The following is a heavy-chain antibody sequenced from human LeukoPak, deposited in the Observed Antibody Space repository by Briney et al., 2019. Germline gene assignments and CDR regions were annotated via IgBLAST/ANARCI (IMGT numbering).Heavy chain of an antibody. Sequence: GASVKVSCKASGYTFIGYYMHWVRQAPGQGLEWMGRINPNSGGTSYAQKFQGRVTMTRDTSTSTVYMELSSLRSEDTAVYYCARDHSSGWPRMKAFDIWGQGTMVTVSS. CDR2: INPNSGGT. J-gene: IGHJ3*02. V-gene: IGHV1-2*06. CDR1: GYTFIGYY. D-gene: IGHD6-19*01. CDR3: ARDHSSGWPRMKAFDI.